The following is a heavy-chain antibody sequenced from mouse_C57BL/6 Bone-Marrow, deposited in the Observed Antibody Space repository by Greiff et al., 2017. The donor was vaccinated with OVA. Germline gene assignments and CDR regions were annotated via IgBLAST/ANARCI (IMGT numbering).Heavy chain of an antibody. Sequence: EVKLMESGGGLVKPGGSLKLSCAASGFTFSDYGMPWVRQAPEKGLEWVAYISSGSSTIYYADTVKGRFTISRDNAKNTLFMQMTSLRSEDTAMYYCARFPYCSSFSWFADWGTGTLVTVSA. CDR1: GFTFSDYG. V-gene: IGHV5-17*01. J-gene: IGHJ3*01. CDR3: ARFPYCSSFSWFAD. CDR2: ISSGSSTI. D-gene: IGHD1-1*01.